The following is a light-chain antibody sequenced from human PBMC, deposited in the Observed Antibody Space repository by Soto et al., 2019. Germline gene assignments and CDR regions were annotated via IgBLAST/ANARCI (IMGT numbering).Light chain of an antibody. CDR3: SSYTSSSSWV. V-gene: IGLV2-14*01. J-gene: IGLJ3*02. CDR1: SSDVVGYNY. CDR2: EVS. Sequence: QSALTQPASVSGSPGQSITISCTGTSSDVVGYNYVSWYQQHPGKAPKLMIYEVSNRPSGVSNRFSGSKSGNTAYLTISGRQAEDEADYYCSSYTSSSSWVFGGGTKLTVL.